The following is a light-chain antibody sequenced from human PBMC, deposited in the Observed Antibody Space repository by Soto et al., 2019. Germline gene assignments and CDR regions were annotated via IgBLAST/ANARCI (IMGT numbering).Light chain of an antibody. V-gene: IGKV3-15*01. CDR3: QQYNNWPPYT. J-gene: IGKJ2*01. CDR2: DTS. CDR1: QSVSNN. Sequence: DIVMRQSPATLSVSPGERVTLSCRASQSVSNNLAWYQQKPGQAPRLLIYDTSTRATGIPVRFSGSGSGTEFTLTISGLQSEDFAVYYCQQYNNWPPYTFGQGTKLEIK.